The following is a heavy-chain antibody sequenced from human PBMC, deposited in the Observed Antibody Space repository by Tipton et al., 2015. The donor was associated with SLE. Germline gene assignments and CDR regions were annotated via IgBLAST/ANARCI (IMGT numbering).Heavy chain of an antibody. CDR1: GFTFSTYG. Sequence: SLRLSCAASGFTFSTYGMNWVRQAPGKGLEWVSGLSGSGGSTYYADSVKGRFFISRDNSRNCLYLQMNSLRAEDTAVYFRARDLGDGQWEFRGSDYWGQGTLVTVSS. CDR3: ARDLGDGQWEFRGSDY. D-gene: IGHD1-26*01. CDR2: LSGSGGST. J-gene: IGHJ4*02. V-gene: IGHV3-23*01.